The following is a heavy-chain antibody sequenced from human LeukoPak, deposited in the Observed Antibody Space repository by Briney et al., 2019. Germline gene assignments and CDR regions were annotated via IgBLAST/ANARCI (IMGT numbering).Heavy chain of an antibody. V-gene: IGHV3-23*01. CDR3: AKSRAGPMIVDFYYGMDV. CDR2: ISGGGGST. Sequence: PGGSLRLSCAASGFTFSSYTMSWVRQAPGKGLKWVSPISGGGGSTYYADSVKGRFTISRDNSKNTLYLQMNSLRAEDTAVYYCAKSRAGPMIVDFYYGMDVWGQGTTVTVSS. D-gene: IGHD3-22*01. J-gene: IGHJ6*02. CDR1: GFTFSSYT.